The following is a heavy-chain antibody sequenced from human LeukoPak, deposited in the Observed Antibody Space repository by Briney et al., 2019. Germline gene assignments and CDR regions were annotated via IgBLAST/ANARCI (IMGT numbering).Heavy chain of an antibody. Sequence: PSETLSLTCTVSGGSISSSTYYWGWIRQPPGKGLEWIGNIYYSGSPYYNPSLKSRVTISVDTSKNQFSLKLSSVTAADTAVYYCARFSATEGSFDYWGQGTLVTVSS. CDR3: ARFSATEGSFDY. J-gene: IGHJ4*02. CDR2: IYYSGSP. D-gene: IGHD6-25*01. V-gene: IGHV4-39*07. CDR1: GGSISSSTYY.